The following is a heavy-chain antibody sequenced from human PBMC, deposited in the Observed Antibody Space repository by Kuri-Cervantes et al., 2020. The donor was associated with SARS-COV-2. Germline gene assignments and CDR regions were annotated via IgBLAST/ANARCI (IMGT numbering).Heavy chain of an antibody. CDR3: ARDPGYCSSTSCYVAYFDY. CDR1: GFTFSSYA. J-gene: IGHJ4*02. CDR2: IKQDGSEK. D-gene: IGHD2-2*01. V-gene: IGHV3-7*01. Sequence: GESLKISCAASGFTFSSYAMHWVRQAPGKGLEWVANIKQDGSEKYYVDSVKGRFTISRDNAKNSLYLQMNSLRAEDTAVYYCARDPGYCSSTSCYVAYFDYWGQGTLVTVSS.